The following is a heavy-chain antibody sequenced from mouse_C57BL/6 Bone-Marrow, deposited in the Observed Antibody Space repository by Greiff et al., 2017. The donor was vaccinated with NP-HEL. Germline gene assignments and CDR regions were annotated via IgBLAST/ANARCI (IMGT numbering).Heavy chain of an antibody. CDR3: ARPLIYYDYAWFAY. CDR1: GFTLSSYT. Sequence: EVMLVESGGGLVKPGGSLKLSCAASGFTLSSYTMSWVRQTPEKRLEWVATISGGGGNTYYPDSVKGRFTISRDNAKNTLYLQMSSLRSEDTALYYCARPLIYYDYAWFAYWGQGTLVTVSA. CDR2: ISGGGGNT. V-gene: IGHV5-9*01. J-gene: IGHJ3*01. D-gene: IGHD2-4*01.